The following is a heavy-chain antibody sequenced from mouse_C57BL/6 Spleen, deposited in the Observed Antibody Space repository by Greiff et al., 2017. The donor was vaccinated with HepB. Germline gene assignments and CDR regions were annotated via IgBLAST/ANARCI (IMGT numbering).Heavy chain of an antibody. CDR1: GFTFSSYA. CDR3: ARDLDYGSSRAWFAY. CDR2: ISDGGSYT. D-gene: IGHD1-1*01. Sequence: DVMLVESGGGLVKPGGSLKLSCAASGFTFSSYAMSWVRQTPEKRLEWVATISDGGSYTYYPDNVKGRFTISRDNAKNNLYLQMSHLKSEDTAMYYCARDLDYGSSRAWFAYWGQGTLVTVSA. J-gene: IGHJ3*01. V-gene: IGHV5-4*01.